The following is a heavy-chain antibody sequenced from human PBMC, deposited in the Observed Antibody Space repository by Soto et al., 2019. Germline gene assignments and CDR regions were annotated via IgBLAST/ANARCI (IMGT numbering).Heavy chain of an antibody. Sequence: SETLSLTCSVSCVSFISHYWSWIRQPPGKALEWIGYIYNSGNTYYNPSLESRVTISVETSKNQISLKLRSVTAADTAVYYCSRPNQGDYAFDIWGPGTLVTVSS. CDR1: CVSFISHY. D-gene: IGHD2-21*02. V-gene: IGHV4-59*11. CDR3: SRPNQGDYAFDI. CDR2: IYNSGNT. J-gene: IGHJ3*02.